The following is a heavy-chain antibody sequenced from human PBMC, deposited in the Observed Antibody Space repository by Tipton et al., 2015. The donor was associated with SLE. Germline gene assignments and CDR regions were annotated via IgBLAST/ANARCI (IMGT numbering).Heavy chain of an antibody. CDR1: GYTFTGYY. CDR3: ARPGITMVQGVTPGAFDI. D-gene: IGHD3-10*01. V-gene: IGHV1-2*06. Sequence: QLVQSGAEVKKPGASVKVSCKASGYTFTGYYMHWVRQAPGQGLEWMGRINPNSGGTNYAQKFQGRVTMTRDTSISTAYMELSRLRSDDTAVYYCARPGITMVQGVTPGAFDIWGQGTMVTVSS. CDR2: INPNSGGT. J-gene: IGHJ3*02.